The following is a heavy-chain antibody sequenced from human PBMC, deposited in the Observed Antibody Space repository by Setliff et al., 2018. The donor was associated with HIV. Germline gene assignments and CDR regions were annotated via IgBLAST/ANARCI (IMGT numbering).Heavy chain of an antibody. CDR2: ISHSGTT. CDR1: SYSIDSGYF. V-gene: IGHV4-38-2*01. Sequence: SETLSLTCGVTSYSIDSGYFWGWIRQPPGKGLEWIGSISHSGTTCYDPSLKSRVTISVDTSKNQFSLKVRSVTAADTAIYYCARHDRGNTYGQGYFDYWGQGALVTVSS. J-gene: IGHJ4*02. D-gene: IGHD5-18*01. CDR3: ARHDRGNTYGQGYFDY.